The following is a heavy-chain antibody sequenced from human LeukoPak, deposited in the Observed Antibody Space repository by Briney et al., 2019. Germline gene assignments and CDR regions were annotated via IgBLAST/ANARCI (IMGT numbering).Heavy chain of an antibody. V-gene: IGHV3-48*01. D-gene: IGHD3-10*01. J-gene: IGHJ4*02. CDR2: ISSSSSTI. Sequence: GGSLRLSCAASGFSFSSYSMNWVRQAPGKGLEWVSYISSSSSTIYYADSVKGRFTISRDNAKNSLYLQMDSLRAEDTAVYYCARGITMVRGVTKPDYWGQGTLVTVSS. CDR1: GFSFSSYS. CDR3: ARGITMVRGVTKPDY.